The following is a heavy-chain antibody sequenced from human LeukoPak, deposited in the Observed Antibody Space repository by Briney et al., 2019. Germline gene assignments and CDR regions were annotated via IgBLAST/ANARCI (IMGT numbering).Heavy chain of an antibody. CDR3: ARRTYGSGSYSWFDP. CDR2: IYYSGST. D-gene: IGHD3-10*01. CDR1: GGSISSSSYY. Sequence: SETLSLTCTVSGGSISSSSYYWGWIRQPPGKGLEWIGSIYYSGSTYYNPSLKSRVTISVDTSKNQFSLKLSSVTAADTAVYYCARRTYGSGSYSWFDPWGQGTLVTVSS. V-gene: IGHV4-39*01. J-gene: IGHJ5*02.